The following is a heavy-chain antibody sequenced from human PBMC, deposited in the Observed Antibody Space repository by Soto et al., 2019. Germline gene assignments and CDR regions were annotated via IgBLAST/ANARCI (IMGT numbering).Heavy chain of an antibody. J-gene: IGHJ4*02. V-gene: IGHV3-30*18. D-gene: IGHD6-13*01. CDR2: ISYDGSNK. CDR1: GFTFSSYG. Sequence: GGSLRLSCAASGFTFSSYGMHWVRQAPGKGLEWVAVISYDGSNKYYADSVKGRFTISRDNSKNTLYLQMNSLRAEDTAVYYCAKALVAAAGIGYWGQGTLVTVSS. CDR3: AKALVAAAGIGY.